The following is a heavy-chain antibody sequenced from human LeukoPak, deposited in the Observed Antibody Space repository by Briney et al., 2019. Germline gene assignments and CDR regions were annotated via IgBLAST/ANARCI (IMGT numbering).Heavy chain of an antibody. D-gene: IGHD2-2*01. V-gene: IGHV4-39*07. J-gene: IGHJ4*02. CDR1: GSSISSSSYY. CDR2: IYYSGST. Sequence: PSETLSLTCTVSGSSISSSSYYWGRIPQPPGKGLEWIGSIYYSGSTYYNPSLKSRVTISVDTSKNQFSLKLSSVTAADTAVYYCARDLGYCSSTSCCYCGEGTLVTVSS. CDR3: ARDLGYCSSTSCCY.